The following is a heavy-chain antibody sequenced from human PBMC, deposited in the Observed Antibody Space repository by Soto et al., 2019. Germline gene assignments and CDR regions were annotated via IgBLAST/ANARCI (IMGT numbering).Heavy chain of an antibody. D-gene: IGHD3-22*01. J-gene: IGHJ6*02. CDR3: ARRLYYDSSGFEGGGMDV. CDR2: IYHSGST. CDR1: GGSISSGGYS. V-gene: IGHV4-30-2*03. Sequence: SETLSLTCAVSGGSISSGGYSWSWIRQPPGKGLEGIGYIYHSGSTYYNPSLKSRVTISVDTSKNQFSLKLSSVTAADTAVYYCARRLYYDSSGFEGGGMDVWGQGTTVT.